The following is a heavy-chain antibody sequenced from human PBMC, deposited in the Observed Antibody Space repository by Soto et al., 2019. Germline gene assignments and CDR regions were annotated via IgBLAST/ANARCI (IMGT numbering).Heavy chain of an antibody. D-gene: IGHD3-22*01. V-gene: IGHV1-2*02. CDR3: ARVHYDSVPADY. Sequence: WVRQAPGQGLEWMGWINPNSGGTNYAQKFQGRVTMTRDTSISTAYMELSRLRSDETAVYYCARVHYDSVPADYWGQGTQVTVSP. CDR2: INPNSGGT. J-gene: IGHJ4*02.